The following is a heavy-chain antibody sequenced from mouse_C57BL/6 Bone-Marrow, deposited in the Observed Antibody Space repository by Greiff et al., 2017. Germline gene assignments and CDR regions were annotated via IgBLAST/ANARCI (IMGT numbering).Heavy chain of an antibody. J-gene: IGHJ4*01. CDR3: AYGYCYAMDY. V-gene: IGHV1-64*01. CDR2: IHPNSGST. D-gene: IGHD2-2*01. CDR1: GYTFTSYW. Sequence: QVQLQQSGAELVKPGASVKLSCKASGYTFTSYWMHWVKQRPGQGLEWIGMIHPNSGSTNYDEKFKSKATLTVDKSSSTAYMQLSSLTSEDSAVYYCAYGYCYAMDYWGQGTSVTVSS.